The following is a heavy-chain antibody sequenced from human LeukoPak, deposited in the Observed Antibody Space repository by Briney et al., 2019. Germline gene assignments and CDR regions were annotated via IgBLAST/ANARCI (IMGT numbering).Heavy chain of an antibody. CDR3: ARESTVINWFDP. D-gene: IGHD4-17*01. V-gene: IGHV4-61*01. CDR2: IYYSGST. Sequence: SSETLSLTCTVSGDSVSSGSYYWSWIRQPPGKGLEWIGCIYYSGSTNYNPSLKSRVTISVDTSKNQFSLKLSSVTAADTAVYYCARESTVINWFDPWGQGTLVTVSS. CDR1: GDSVSSGSYY. J-gene: IGHJ5*02.